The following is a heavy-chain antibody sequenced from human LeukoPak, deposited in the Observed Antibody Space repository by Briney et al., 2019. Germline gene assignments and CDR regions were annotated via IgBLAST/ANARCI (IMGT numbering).Heavy chain of an antibody. V-gene: IGHV4-30-4*01. Sequence: SQTLSLTCTVSGGSISSGDYYWSWIRQPPGKGLEWIGYIYYSGSTYYNPSIKSRVTISVDTSKNQFSLKLSSVTAADTAVYYCAREGYYGSGSYYTPYYYGMDVWGQGTTVTVSS. D-gene: IGHD3-10*01. CDR3: AREGYYGSGSYYTPYYYGMDV. CDR1: GGSISSGDYY. CDR2: IYYSGST. J-gene: IGHJ6*02.